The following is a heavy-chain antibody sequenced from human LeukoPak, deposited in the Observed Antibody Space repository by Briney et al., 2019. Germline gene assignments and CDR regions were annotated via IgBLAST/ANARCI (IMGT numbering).Heavy chain of an antibody. CDR2: IKQDGSEK. V-gene: IGHV3-7*03. CDR3: AKSARIVVVPAATNY. J-gene: IGHJ4*02. D-gene: IGHD2-2*01. CDR1: GFTFSSYW. Sequence: GGSLRLSCAASGFTFSSYWMSWVRQAPGKGLEWVANIKQDGSEKYYVDSVKGRFTISRDNAKNTLYLQMNSLRAEDTAVYYCAKSARIVVVPAATNYWGQGTLVTVSS.